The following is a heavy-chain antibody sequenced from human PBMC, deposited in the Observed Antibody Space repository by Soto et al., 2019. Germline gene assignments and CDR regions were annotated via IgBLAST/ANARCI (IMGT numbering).Heavy chain of an antibody. Sequence: PSETLSLTCAVSGGSISSGGYSWSWIRQPPGKGLEWIGYIYHSGSTYYNPSLKSRVTISVDTSKNQFSLKLSSVTAADTAVYYCARVNNNNYYYGMDVWGQGTTVTAP. CDR1: GGSISSGGYS. CDR3: ARVNNNNYYYGMDV. CDR2: IYHSGST. J-gene: IGHJ6*02. D-gene: IGHD1-20*01. V-gene: IGHV4-30-2*05.